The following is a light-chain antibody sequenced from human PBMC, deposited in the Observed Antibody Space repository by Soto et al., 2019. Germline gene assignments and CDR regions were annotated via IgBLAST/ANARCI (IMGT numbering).Light chain of an antibody. Sequence: EIVLTQSPDTLSLSPGDTATLSCRASQRVYSNYLAWYQHQPGQTTRLLISGASSRATGIPDRFSGSGSETDFTLTIRRLEPEDFAVYYCQQYGSTPYTLGQGTKL. V-gene: IGKV3-20*01. CDR3: QQYGSTPYT. CDR1: QRVYSNY. CDR2: GAS. J-gene: IGKJ2*01.